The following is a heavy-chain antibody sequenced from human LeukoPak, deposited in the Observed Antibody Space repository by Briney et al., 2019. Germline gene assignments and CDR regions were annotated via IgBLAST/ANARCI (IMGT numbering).Heavy chain of an antibody. J-gene: IGHJ4*02. CDR3: AIEDYIGPVDF. CDR2: IQKDGIEK. CDR1: GFTFSSYV. V-gene: IGHV3-7*02. Sequence: GGSLRLSCAASGFTFSSYVMTWVRQSPGKGLEWVANIQKDGIEKHYVDSVEGRFTISRDNAKNSLSLQMNSLRAEDTAVYYCAIEDYIGPVDFWGQGTLVTVSS. D-gene: IGHD4-11*01.